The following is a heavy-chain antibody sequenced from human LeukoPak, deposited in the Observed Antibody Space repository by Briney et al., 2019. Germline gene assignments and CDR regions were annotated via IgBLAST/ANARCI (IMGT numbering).Heavy chain of an antibody. CDR2: IYHSGST. CDR1: GGSISSSSYY. V-gene: IGHV4-39*07. Sequence: SETLSLTCTVSGGSISSSSYYWGWIRQPPGKGLEWIGYIYHSGSTYYNPSLKSRVTISVDRSKNQFSLKLSSVTAADTAVYYCARGGGGISKLDYWGQGTLVTVSS. J-gene: IGHJ4*02. D-gene: IGHD3-16*01. CDR3: ARGGGGISKLDY.